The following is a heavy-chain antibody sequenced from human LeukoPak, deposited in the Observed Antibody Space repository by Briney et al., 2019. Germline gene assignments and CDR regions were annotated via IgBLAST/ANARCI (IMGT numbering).Heavy chain of an antibody. CDR2: ISDEDGTNK. CDR1: GFTFRSFV. D-gene: IGHD3-10*01. Sequence: GGSLRLSCAASGFTFRSFVMHWVRQAPGKGLEWVAAISDEDGTNKYYADSVEGRFTISRDNSKTTLFLQMNSLRAEDTAIYYCTKERPEEYYESGSYLDFWGQGTLVTVSS. J-gene: IGHJ4*02. CDR3: TKERPEEYYESGSYLDF. V-gene: IGHV3-30*18.